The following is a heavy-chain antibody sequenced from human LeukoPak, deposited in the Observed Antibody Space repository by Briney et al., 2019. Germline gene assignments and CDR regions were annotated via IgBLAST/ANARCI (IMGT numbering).Heavy chain of an antibody. Sequence: GASVKVSCKASGYTFTGYYMHWVRQAPGQGLEWMGWINPNSGGTNYAQKFQGRVTMARDTSISTAYMELSRLRSDDTAVYYCARDRAQGYSSSWYKRPWGQGTLVTVSS. CDR3: ARDRAQGYSSSWYKRP. D-gene: IGHD6-13*01. CDR1: GYTFTGYY. J-gene: IGHJ5*02. V-gene: IGHV1-2*02. CDR2: INPNSGGT.